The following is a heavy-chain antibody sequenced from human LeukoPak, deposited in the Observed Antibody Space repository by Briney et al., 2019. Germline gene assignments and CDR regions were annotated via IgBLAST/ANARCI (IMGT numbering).Heavy chain of an antibody. Sequence: ASVKVSCTASGYTFTGYYMHWVRQAPGQGLEWMGWINPNSGGTNYAQKFQGRVTMTRDTSISTAYMELSRLRSDDTAVYYCAREADYYDSSGYYSYWGQGTLVTVSS. CDR1: GYTFTGYY. CDR2: INPNSGGT. V-gene: IGHV1-2*02. J-gene: IGHJ4*02. CDR3: AREADYYDSSGYYSY. D-gene: IGHD3-22*01.